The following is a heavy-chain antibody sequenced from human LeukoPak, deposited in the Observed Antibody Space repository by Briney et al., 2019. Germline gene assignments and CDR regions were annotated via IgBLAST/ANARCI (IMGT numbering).Heavy chain of an antibody. J-gene: IGHJ5*02. CDR1: GYSFTSYW. V-gene: IGHV5-51*01. CDR2: IYPGDSET. CDR3: ARLPYCGGDCFPNWFDP. D-gene: IGHD2-21*02. Sequence: GESLKISCKGSGYSFTSYWIGWVRQMPGKGLEWMGVIYPGDSETRYSPSFQGQVTISADKSINTAYLQLRSLKASDTALYYCARLPYCGGDCFPNWFDPWGQGTLVTVSS.